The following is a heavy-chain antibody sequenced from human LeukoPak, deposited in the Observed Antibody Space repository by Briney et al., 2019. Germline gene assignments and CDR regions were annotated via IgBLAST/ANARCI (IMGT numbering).Heavy chain of an antibody. J-gene: IGHJ6*02. Sequence: SETLSLTCTVSGGSISSYYWSWIRQPPGKGLEWIGYIHYSGSTNYNPSLKSRVTISVDTSKNQFSLKLSSVTAADTAVYYCARRGYSYYYYYYGMDVWGQGTTVTVSS. CDR2: IHYSGST. D-gene: IGHD5-18*01. CDR1: GGSISSYY. V-gene: IGHV4-59*01. CDR3: ARRGYSYYYYYYGMDV.